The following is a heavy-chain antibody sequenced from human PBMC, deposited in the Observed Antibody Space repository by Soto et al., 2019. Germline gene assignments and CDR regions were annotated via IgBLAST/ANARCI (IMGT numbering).Heavy chain of an antibody. CDR1: GGTFSSYA. V-gene: IGHV1-69*12. J-gene: IGHJ4*02. CDR2: IIPIFGTA. CDR3: ARDRRPAIAVAGNERFRD. D-gene: IGHD6-19*01. Sequence: QVQLVQSGAEVKKPGSSVKVSCKASGGTFSSYAISWVRQAPGQGLEWMGGIIPIFGTANYAQKFQGRVTITADESTSTAYMELSSLRSEDTAVYYCARDRRPAIAVAGNERFRDWGQGTLVTVSS.